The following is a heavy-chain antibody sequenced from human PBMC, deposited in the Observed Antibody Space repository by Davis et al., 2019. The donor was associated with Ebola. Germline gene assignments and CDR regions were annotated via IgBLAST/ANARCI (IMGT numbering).Heavy chain of an antibody. CDR1: GGSFSGYY. V-gene: IGHV4-34*01. Sequence: MPSETLSLTCAVYGGSFSGYYWSWIRQPPGKGLEWIGEINHSGSTNYNPSLKSRVTISVDTSKNQFTLKLSSVTAADTAVYYCARFISIGGFRYYYYGMDVWGQGTTVTVSS. D-gene: IGHD2-15*01. J-gene: IGHJ6*02. CDR2: INHSGST. CDR3: ARFISIGGFRYYYYGMDV.